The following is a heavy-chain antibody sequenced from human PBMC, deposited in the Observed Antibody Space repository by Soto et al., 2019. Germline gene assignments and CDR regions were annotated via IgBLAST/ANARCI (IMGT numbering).Heavy chain of an antibody. J-gene: IGHJ4*02. D-gene: IGHD1-26*01. V-gene: IGHV3-30-3*01. CDR1: GFTFSSYT. Sequence: QAGGSLRLSCAASGFTFSSYTMHWVRQAPGKGLEWVTLISTDGSIEHYADSVKGRFTISRDNSKNTLYLQMNSLRAEDTAVYYCARDRESSGWAQYSGSYYHDYWGQGTLVTVSS. CDR3: ARDRESSGWAQYSGSYYHDY. CDR2: ISTDGSIE.